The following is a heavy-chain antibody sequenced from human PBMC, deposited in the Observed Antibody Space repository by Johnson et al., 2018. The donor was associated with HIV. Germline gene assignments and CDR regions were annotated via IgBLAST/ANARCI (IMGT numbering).Heavy chain of an antibody. CDR2: ISGSGGST. V-gene: IGHV3-23*04. J-gene: IGHJ3*02. CDR3: AGGGGPSAFDI. D-gene: IGHD3-16*01. Sequence: VHLVESGGGVVQPGGSLRLSCAASGFTFSSYGMHWVRQAPGKGLEWVSAISGSGGSTYYADSVKGRFTISRDNSKNTLYLQMNSLRAEDTAVYYCAGGGGPSAFDIWGQGTMVTVSS. CDR1: GFTFSSYG.